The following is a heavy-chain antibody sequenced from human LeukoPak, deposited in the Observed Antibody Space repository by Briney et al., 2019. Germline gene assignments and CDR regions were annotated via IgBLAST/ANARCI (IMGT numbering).Heavy chain of an antibody. CDR3: ARDSLRFLEWATDAFDI. D-gene: IGHD3-3*01. CDR1: GYTFTSYG. V-gene: IGHV1-18*01. J-gene: IGHJ3*02. Sequence: ASVKVSCKASGYTFTSYGISWVRQAPGQGLEWMGWISAYNGNTNYAQKLQGRVTMTTDTSTSTAYMELRSLRSDDTAVCYCARDSLRFLEWATDAFDIWGQGTMVTVSS. CDR2: ISAYNGNT.